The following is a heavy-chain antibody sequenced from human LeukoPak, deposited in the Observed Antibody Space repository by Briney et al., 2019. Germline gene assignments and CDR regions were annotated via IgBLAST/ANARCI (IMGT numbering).Heavy chain of an antibody. CDR1: GGSISSGSYY. D-gene: IGHD1-26*01. CDR3: ARDRYSGSGVFDY. V-gene: IGHV4-39*07. CDR2: IYYSGST. J-gene: IGHJ4*02. Sequence: SSETLSLTCTVSGGSISSGSYYWGWIRQPPGKGLEWIGTIYYSGSTYYNPSLKSRLTISLDTSNNQFSLKLSSVTAADTAVYYCARDRYSGSGVFDYWGQGTLVTVSS.